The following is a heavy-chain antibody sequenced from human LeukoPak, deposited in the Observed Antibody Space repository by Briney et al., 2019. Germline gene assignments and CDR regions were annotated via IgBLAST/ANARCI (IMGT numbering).Heavy chain of an antibody. Sequence: PSETLSLTCSVSGASIDSHYWSWIRQSPGKGLEWIGSVFNGGSTNYNPSINSRVTMSLDTSRAQFSLRLSSVTAADTAIYYCASRPADTTWDGVFDYWSQGTLVTVSS. V-gene: IGHV4-59*11. CDR1: GASIDSHY. D-gene: IGHD6-6*01. CDR3: ASRPADTTWDGVFDY. J-gene: IGHJ4*02. CDR2: VFNGGST.